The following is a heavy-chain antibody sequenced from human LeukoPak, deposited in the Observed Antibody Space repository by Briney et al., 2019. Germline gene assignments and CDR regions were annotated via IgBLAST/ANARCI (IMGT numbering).Heavy chain of an antibody. D-gene: IGHD3-9*01. V-gene: IGHV1-8*01. CDR3: ARDMSYYDILTGYGHRFAFDI. CDR2: MNPNSGNT. Sequence: ASVKVSCKASGYTFTSYDINWVRQATGQGLEWMGWMNPNSGNTGYAQKFQGRVTMTRNTSISTAYMELSSLRSEDTAVYYCARDMSYYDILTGYGHRFAFDIWGQGTMVTVSS. J-gene: IGHJ3*02. CDR1: GYTFTSYD.